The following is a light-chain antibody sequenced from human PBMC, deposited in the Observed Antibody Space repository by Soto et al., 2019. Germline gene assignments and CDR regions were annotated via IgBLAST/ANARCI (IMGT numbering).Light chain of an antibody. CDR2: EAS. CDR3: QQRRNWPIT. V-gene: IGKV3-11*01. CDR1: QSVSSY. Sequence: IVLTQSPATLSLSPGERATLSCWASQSVSSYLAWYQQKPGQAPRLLIYEASNRATGIPARFSGSGSGTDFTLTISSLVPEDYAVYYCQQRRNWPITFGQGTHWRL. J-gene: IGKJ5*01.